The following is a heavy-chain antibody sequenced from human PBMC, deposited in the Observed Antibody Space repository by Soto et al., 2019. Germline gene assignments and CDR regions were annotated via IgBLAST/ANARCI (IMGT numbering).Heavy chain of an antibody. J-gene: IGHJ2*01. D-gene: IGHD5-12*01. CDR3: ARVVDGYNLFWYFDL. CDR1: GFTVSSNY. Sequence: EVQLVESGGGLIQPGGSLRLSCAASGFTVSSNYMSWVRQAPGKGLEWVSVIYSGGSTYYADSVKGRFTISRDNSKNTLYLQMNSVRAEDTAVYYCARVVDGYNLFWYFDLWGRGTLVTVSS. CDR2: IYSGGST. V-gene: IGHV3-53*01.